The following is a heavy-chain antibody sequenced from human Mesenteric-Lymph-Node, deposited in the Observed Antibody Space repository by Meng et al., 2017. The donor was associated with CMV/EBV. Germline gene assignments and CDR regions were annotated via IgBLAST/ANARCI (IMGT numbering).Heavy chain of an antibody. Sequence: YWSWIRQPPGKGLEWIGEISHSGSTNYNASLKSRVNISVDTSKNQFSLKLNSVTAADTAVYYCARGSGSNTVVIPAAMFARYHFDHWGQGALVTVSS. CDR3: ARGSGSNTVVIPAAMFARYHFDH. V-gene: IGHV4-34*01. CDR1: Y. J-gene: IGHJ4*02. D-gene: IGHD2-2*01. CDR2: ISHSGST.